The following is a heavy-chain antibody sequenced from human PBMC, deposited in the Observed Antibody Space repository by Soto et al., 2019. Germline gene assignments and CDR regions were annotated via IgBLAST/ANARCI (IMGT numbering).Heavy chain of an antibody. V-gene: IGHV4-4*02. D-gene: IGHD6-19*01. J-gene: IGHJ6*02. Sequence: QVHLQESGPGLVKPSGTLSLTCAVSGGSISSNNWWSWVRQPPGKGLEWIGEIHHTGNTNYNPSRNSRVTISVDKSKNQFSLRLNSVTAADTAVYYGARGSGLGRDQGAWGQGTTVTVSS. CDR2: IHHTGNT. CDR3: ARGSGLGRDQGA. CDR1: GGSISSNNW.